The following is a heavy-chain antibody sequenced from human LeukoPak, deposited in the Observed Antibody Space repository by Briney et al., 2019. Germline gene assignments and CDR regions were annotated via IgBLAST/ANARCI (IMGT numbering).Heavy chain of an antibody. D-gene: IGHD2-2*01. CDR1: GFTFDDYG. Sequence: TGGSLRLSCAASGFTFDDYGMGWVRQAPGKGLEWVSGINWNGGSTGYADSVKGRFTISRDNAKNSLYLQMNSLRAEDTALYYCARVLGYCSSTSCLDQFDYWGQGTLVTVSS. J-gene: IGHJ4*02. CDR3: ARVLGYCSSTSCLDQFDY. CDR2: INWNGGST. V-gene: IGHV3-20*04.